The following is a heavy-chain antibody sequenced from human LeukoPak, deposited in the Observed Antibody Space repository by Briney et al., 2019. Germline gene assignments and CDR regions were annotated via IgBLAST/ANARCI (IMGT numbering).Heavy chain of an antibody. J-gene: IGHJ4*02. Sequence: PSQTLSLTCTVSGGSISSGSYYWSWLRQPAGKGLEWIGRFHNTGGPIYNPSLKGRGTISVDTSRNLFSLKLTSATAADTAVYVHFDDWGQGIQVTVSS. V-gene: IGHV4-61*02. CDR1: GGSISSGSYY. CDR3: FDD. CDR2: FHNTGGP.